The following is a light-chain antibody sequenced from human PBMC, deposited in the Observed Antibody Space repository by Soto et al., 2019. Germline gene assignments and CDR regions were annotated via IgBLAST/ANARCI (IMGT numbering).Light chain of an antibody. CDR2: NDD. CDR1: SGSIDSNY. Sequence: FMLTQPHSVSESPGKTVIISCTRSSGSIDSNYVQWFQKRPGSAPTTVIFNDDQRPSGVPARFSGSVDSSSNSASLTISGLRTEDEAEYYCQSFDSTSRVFGGGTKVTVL. CDR3: QSFDSTSRV. V-gene: IGLV6-57*04. J-gene: IGLJ3*02.